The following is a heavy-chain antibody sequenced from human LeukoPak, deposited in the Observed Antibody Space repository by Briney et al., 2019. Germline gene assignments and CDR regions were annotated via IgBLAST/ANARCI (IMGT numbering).Heavy chain of an antibody. CDR3: ARRLKGPYSSSRWFDP. J-gene: IGHJ5*02. V-gene: IGHV4-39*01. D-gene: IGHD6-6*01. Sequence: SETLSLTCTVSGGSISSSSYYWGWIRQPPGKGLEWIGSIDYTGSTYYNPSLKTRVTISADTPKNQLSLNLSSVTAADTAVYYCARRLKGPYSSSRWFDPWGQGTLVTVSS. CDR1: GGSISSSSYY. CDR2: IDYTGST.